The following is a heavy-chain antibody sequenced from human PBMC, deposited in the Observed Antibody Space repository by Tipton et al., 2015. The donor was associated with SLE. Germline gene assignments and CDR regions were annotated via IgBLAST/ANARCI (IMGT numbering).Heavy chain of an antibody. Sequence: GSLRLSCAASGFTVSSNYMSWVRQAPGKGLEWVSVIYGGGSTYYADSVKGRFTISRDNSKNTPYLQMNSLRAEDTAVYFCAREECSGGSCFDFWGQGTLVTVSS. D-gene: IGHD2-15*01. V-gene: IGHV3-53*05. CDR2: IYGGGST. J-gene: IGHJ4*02. CDR1: GFTVSSNY. CDR3: AREECSGGSCFDF.